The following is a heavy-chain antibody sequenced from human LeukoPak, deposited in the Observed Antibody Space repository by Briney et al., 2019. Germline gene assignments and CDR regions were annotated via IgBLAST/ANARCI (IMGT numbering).Heavy chain of an antibody. CDR2: ISWNSGSI. J-gene: IGHJ4*02. CDR1: GFTFDDYA. CDR3: ATATRFDTSGEDYFDS. V-gene: IGHV3-9*01. Sequence: GRSLRLSCAASGFTFDDYAMHWVRQAPGKGLEWVSGISWNSGSIGYADSVKGRFTISRDNAKNSLYLQMNSLRAEDTALYYCATATRFDTSGEDYFDSWGQGTLVTVSS. D-gene: IGHD3-10*01.